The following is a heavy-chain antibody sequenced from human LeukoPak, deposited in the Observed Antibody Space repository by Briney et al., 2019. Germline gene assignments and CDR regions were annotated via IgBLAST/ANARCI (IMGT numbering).Heavy chain of an antibody. Sequence: GGSLRLSCAASGFTFSNAWMSWVRQAPGKGLEWVGRIKSKTDGGTTDYAAPVEGRFTISRDDSKNTLYLQMNSLKTEDTAVYYCTTATGYSSSWYRTNMVDYWGQGTLVTVSS. D-gene: IGHD6-13*01. V-gene: IGHV3-15*01. J-gene: IGHJ4*02. CDR1: GFTFSNAW. CDR2: IKSKTDGGTT. CDR3: TTATGYSSSWYRTNMVDY.